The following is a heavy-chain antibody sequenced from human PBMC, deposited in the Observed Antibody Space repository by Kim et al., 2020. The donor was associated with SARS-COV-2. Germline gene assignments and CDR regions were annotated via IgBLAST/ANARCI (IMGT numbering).Heavy chain of an antibody. CDR1: GGSISSSSYY. D-gene: IGHD6-13*01. J-gene: IGHJ4*02. CDR3: ARGIAAAEYYFDY. CDR2: IYYSGST. V-gene: IGHV4-39*07. Sequence: SETLSPTCTVSGGSISSSSYYWGWIRQPPGKGLEWIGSIYYSGSTYYNPSLKSRVTISVDTSKNQFSLKLSSVTAADTAVYYCARGIAAAEYYFDYWGQGTLVTVSS.